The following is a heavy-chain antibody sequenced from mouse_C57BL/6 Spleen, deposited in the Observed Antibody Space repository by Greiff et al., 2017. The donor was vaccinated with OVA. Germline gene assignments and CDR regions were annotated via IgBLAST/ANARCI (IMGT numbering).Heavy chain of an antibody. J-gene: IGHJ1*03. CDR3: ARPGSRTFSYWYFDV. Sequence: VQLKESGPELVKPGASVKISCKASGYSFTDYNMNWVKQSNGKSLEWIGVINPNYGTTSYNQKFKGKATLTVDQSSSTAYMQLNSLTSEDSAVYYCARPGSRTFSYWYFDVWGTGTTVTVSS. CDR2: INPNYGTT. V-gene: IGHV1-39*01. D-gene: IGHD1-1*01. CDR1: GYSFTDYN.